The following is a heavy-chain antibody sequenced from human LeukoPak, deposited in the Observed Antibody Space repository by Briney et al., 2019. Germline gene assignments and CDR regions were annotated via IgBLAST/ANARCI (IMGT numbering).Heavy chain of an antibody. J-gene: IGHJ4*02. V-gene: IGHV3-30*03. CDR1: GFTFTTYG. D-gene: IGHD5-12*01. CDR2: ISFDGSEK. Sequence: GRSLRLSCAVSGFTFTTYGMHWVRQAPGKGLEWVALISFDGSEKYYADSVKGRFTISRDNSKNTLYLQMNSVRVEDTAVYYCARGPSGYHNTGGQGTLVTVSS. CDR3: ARGPSGYHNT.